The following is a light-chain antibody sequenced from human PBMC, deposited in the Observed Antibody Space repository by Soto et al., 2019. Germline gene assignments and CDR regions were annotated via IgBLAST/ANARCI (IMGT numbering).Light chain of an antibody. CDR1: QSVSSN. Sequence: IVMTQSPATLSVSPGERATLSCRASQSVSSNLAWYQQKPGQAPRLLIYGASTRATGIPAGFSGSGSGTEFTLNISRLQGADLAVSDCQQHNNWPPSTFGQGTRLGIK. V-gene: IGKV3-15*01. J-gene: IGKJ5*01. CDR2: GAS. CDR3: QQHNNWPPST.